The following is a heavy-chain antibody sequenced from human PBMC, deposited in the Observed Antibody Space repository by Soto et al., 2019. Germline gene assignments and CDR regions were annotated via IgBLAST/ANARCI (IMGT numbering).Heavy chain of an antibody. V-gene: IGHV1-69*13. Sequence: SVKVSCKASGGTFSSYAISWVRQAPGQGLEWMGGIIPIFGTANYAQKFQGRVTITADESTSTAYMELSSLRSEDTAVYYCARSLGHYYDSSGLPSAYYHYGMDVWGQGTTVTSP. J-gene: IGHJ6*02. CDR1: GGTFSSYA. CDR2: IIPIFGTA. D-gene: IGHD3-22*01. CDR3: ARSLGHYYDSSGLPSAYYHYGMDV.